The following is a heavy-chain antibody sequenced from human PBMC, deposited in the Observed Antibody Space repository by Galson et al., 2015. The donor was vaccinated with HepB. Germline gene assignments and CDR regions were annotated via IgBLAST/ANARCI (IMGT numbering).Heavy chain of an antibody. V-gene: IGHV3-64D*06. CDR1: GFSFSSHA. J-gene: IGHJ4*02. CDR2: LSGDGHTP. CDR3: VRDSPLEVAVVYDH. Sequence: SLRLSCAASGFSFSSHAMHWVRQAPGKGLAYVPALSGDGHTPYYADSVRGRFIMSRDNSKNTVYLQMSSLRLEDTAVYYCVRDSPLEVAVVYDHWGQGTLVTVSS. D-gene: IGHD6-19*01.